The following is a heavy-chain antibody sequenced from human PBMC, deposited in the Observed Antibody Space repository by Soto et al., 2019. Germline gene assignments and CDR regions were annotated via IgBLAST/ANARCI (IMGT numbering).Heavy chain of an antibody. D-gene: IGHD3-3*01. J-gene: IGHJ6*02. CDR1: RGTFSSCA. Sequence: SVQVSCNPSRGTFSSCAMSWVRQAPGQGVEWLGGIIPIFGTANYAQKFQGRVTITADESTSTAYMELSSLRSEDTAVYYCARGVIFGVVIPPRHYYYGMDVWGQGTTVTVSS. V-gene: IGHV1-69*13. CDR2: IIPIFGTA. CDR3: ARGVIFGVVIPPRHYYYGMDV.